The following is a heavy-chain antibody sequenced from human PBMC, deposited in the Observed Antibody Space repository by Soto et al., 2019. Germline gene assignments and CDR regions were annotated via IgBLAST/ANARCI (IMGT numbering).Heavy chain of an antibody. CDR3: ARPRTTMVRGVIDKAAFDI. CDR1: GYTLTELS. Sequence: ASVKVSSKVSGYTLTELSMHWVRQAPGQGLEWMGIINPSGGSTSYAQKFQGRVAMTRDTSTSTVYMELSSLRSEDTAVYYCARPRTTMVRGVIDKAAFDIWGQGTMVTVSS. D-gene: IGHD3-10*01. V-gene: IGHV1-46*03. CDR2: INPSGGST. J-gene: IGHJ3*02.